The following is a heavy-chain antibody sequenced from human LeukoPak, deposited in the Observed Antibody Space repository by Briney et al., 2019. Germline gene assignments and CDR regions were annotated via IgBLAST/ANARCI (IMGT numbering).Heavy chain of an antibody. CDR2: ISGSGYSI. D-gene: IGHD3-9*01. Sequence: HPAGSLRLSCAASGFSFSSYALNWVRQAPGKGLEWVSGISGSGYSIYYVDSVKGRFTISRDNSKKTVYLQMNSLRAEDTAVYYCAKSVTGYSTFDYWGQGTLVTVSS. J-gene: IGHJ4*02. CDR1: GFSFSSYA. CDR3: AKSVTGYSTFDY. V-gene: IGHV3-23*01.